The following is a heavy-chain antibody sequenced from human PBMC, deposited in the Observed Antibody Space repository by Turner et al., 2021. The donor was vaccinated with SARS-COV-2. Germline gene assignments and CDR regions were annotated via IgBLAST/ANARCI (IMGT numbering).Heavy chain of an antibody. CDR1: GFTFSSYD. J-gene: IGHJ2*01. D-gene: IGHD6-6*01. V-gene: IGHV3-13*01. CDR3: ARVEYSSSYSYWYFDL. CDR2: IGTAGDT. Sequence: EVQLVESGGGLVQPGGSLRLSCAASGFTFSSYDMHWVRQAKGKGLEWVSAIGTAGDTYYPGSVKGRFTISRENAKNSLYLQMNSLRAGDTAVYYCARVEYSSSYSYWYFDLWGRGTMVTVSS.